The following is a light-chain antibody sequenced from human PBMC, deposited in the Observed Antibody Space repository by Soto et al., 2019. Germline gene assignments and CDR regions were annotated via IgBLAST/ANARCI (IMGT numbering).Light chain of an antibody. Sequence: EIVLTQSPGTLSLSPGERATLSCRASQSLSSNYLAWYQQRPGQSPRLLVYGASSRATCIPDRFSGSGFGTDFALPASRLEPEDSAVYYCHQYDNAPFTFGPGTRVGIK. J-gene: IGKJ3*01. CDR1: QSLSSNY. V-gene: IGKV3-20*01. CDR2: GAS. CDR3: HQYDNAPFT.